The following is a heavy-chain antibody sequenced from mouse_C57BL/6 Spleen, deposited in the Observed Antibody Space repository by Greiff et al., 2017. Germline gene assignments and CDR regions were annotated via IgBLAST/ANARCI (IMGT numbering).Heavy chain of an antibody. Sequence: QVQLKESGTELVKPGASVKLSCKASGYTFTSYWMHWVKQRPGQGLEWIGNINPSNGGTNYNEKFKSKATLTVDKSSSTAYMQLSSLTSEDSAVYYCARGYYYGSSYEGYAMDYWGQGTSVTVSS. CDR3: ARGYYYGSSYEGYAMDY. CDR1: GYTFTSYW. J-gene: IGHJ4*01. CDR2: INPSNGGT. V-gene: IGHV1-53*01. D-gene: IGHD1-1*01.